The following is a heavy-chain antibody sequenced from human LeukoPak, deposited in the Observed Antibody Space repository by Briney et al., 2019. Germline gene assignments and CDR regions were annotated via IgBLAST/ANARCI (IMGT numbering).Heavy chain of an antibody. CDR3: ASGFYIDY. CDR2: ISYDGSNK. J-gene: IGHJ4*02. D-gene: IGHD3-10*01. Sequence: GGSLRLSCAASGFTFSSYAMHWVRQAPGKGLEGVAVISYDGSNKYYADFVKGRFTSSRDNSKNTLFLQMNSLRAEDTAVYYCASGFYIDYWGQGTLVTVSS. V-gene: IGHV3-30*04. CDR1: GFTFSSYA.